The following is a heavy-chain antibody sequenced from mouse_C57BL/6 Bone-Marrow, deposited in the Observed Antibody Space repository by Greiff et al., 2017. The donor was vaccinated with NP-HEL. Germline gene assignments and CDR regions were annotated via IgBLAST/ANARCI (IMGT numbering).Heavy chain of an antibody. D-gene: IGHD2-1*01. CDR1: GFTFSSYA. J-gene: IGHJ3*01. CDR2: ISSGGDYI. V-gene: IGHV5-9-1*02. CDR3: TRDGIYYGNYDWSAY. Sequence: EVQGVESGEGLVKPGGSLKLSCAASGFTFSSYAMSWVRQTPEKRLEWVAYISSGGDYIYYADTVKGRFTISRDNARNTLYLQMSSLKSEDTAMYYCTRDGIYYGNYDWSAYWGQGTLVTVSA.